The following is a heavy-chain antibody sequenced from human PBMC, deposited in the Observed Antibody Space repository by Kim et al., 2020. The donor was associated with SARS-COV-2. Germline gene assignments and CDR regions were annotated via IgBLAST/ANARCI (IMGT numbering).Heavy chain of an antibody. J-gene: IGHJ4*02. V-gene: IGHV4-31*03. CDR3: ARVGVESGFGELLFDY. CDR1: GGSISSGGYY. D-gene: IGHD3-10*01. Sequence: SETLSLTCTVSGGSISSGGYYWSWIRQHPGKGLEWIGYIYYSGSTYYNPSLKSRVTISVDTSKNQFSLKLSSVTAAHTAVYYCARVGVESGFGELLFDYWGQGTLVTVSS. CDR2: IYYSGST.